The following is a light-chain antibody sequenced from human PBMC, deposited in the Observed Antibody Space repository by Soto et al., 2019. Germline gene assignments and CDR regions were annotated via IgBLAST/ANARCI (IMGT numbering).Light chain of an antibody. J-gene: IGKJ1*01. Sequence: EIVMTESPATLSLYPGERATLSCRASQTIDNTLAWYQRKPGQAPRLLIYDAYTRATGIPARFSGSGSGTDFTLTISSLEPADFAVYYCQQRSNWPTFGQGTKVAIK. CDR3: QQRSNWPT. CDR1: QTIDNT. CDR2: DAY. V-gene: IGKV3-11*01.